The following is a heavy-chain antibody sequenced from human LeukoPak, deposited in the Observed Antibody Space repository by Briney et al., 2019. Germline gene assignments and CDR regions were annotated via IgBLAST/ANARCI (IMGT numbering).Heavy chain of an antibody. D-gene: IGHD3-10*01. J-gene: IGHJ5*02. CDR3: ARGRGWFDP. Sequence: PSETLSLTCTVSGGSISSYYWSWFQQPPAKGLEWIGYIYYSGSTNYNPSLKSRVTISVDTSKNQFSLKLSSVTAADTAAYYCARGRGWFDPWGQGTLVTVSS. CDR1: GGSISSYY. CDR2: IYYSGST. V-gene: IGHV4-59*01.